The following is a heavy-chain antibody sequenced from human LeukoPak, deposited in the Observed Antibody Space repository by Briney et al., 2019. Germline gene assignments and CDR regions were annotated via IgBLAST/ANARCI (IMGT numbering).Heavy chain of an antibody. CDR3: ARILTGYDAFDY. Sequence: GGSLRLSCAASGFTFSSYSMNWVRQAPGKGLEWVSSISSSSSYIYYADSVEGRFTISRDNAKNSLYLQMNTLRAEDTAVYYCARILTGYDAFDYWGQGTLVTVSS. J-gene: IGHJ4*02. D-gene: IGHD3-9*01. CDR2: ISSSSSYI. V-gene: IGHV3-21*01. CDR1: GFTFSSYS.